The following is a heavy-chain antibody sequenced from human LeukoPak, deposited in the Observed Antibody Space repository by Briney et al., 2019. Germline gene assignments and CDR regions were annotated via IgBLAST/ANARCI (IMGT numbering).Heavy chain of an antibody. Sequence: PGGSLRLSCTVSGFTVSSNSMSWVRQAPGKGLEWVSFIYSDNTHYSDSVKGRFTISRDNSKNTLYLQMNSLRAEDTAVYYCAKDYGGNSGGAFDIWGQGTMVTVSS. V-gene: IGHV3-53*01. CDR2: IYSDNT. J-gene: IGHJ3*02. CDR3: AKDYGGNSGGAFDI. CDR1: GFTVSSNS. D-gene: IGHD4-23*01.